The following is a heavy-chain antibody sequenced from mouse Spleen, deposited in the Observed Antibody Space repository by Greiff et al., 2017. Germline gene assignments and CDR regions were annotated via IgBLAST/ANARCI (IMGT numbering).Heavy chain of an antibody. CDR2: ISSGSGTT. CDR3: SSRGYCSNYEFAY. CDR1: GFTFSGYG. V-gene: IGHV5-17*01. D-gene: IGHD2-5*01. Sequence: EVQLMESGGGLVKPGGSLKLSCAASGFTFSGYGMPWVRQAPEKGLEWVAYISSGSGTTYYADRVKGRFTISRDNAKNTLFLQMTSLRSEDTDMYYCSSRGYCSNYEFAYWGQGTLVTVSA. J-gene: IGHJ3*01.